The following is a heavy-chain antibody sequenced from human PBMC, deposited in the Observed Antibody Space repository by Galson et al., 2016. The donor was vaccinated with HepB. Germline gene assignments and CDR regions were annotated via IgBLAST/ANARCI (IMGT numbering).Heavy chain of an antibody. CDR2: VYYIGRT. V-gene: IGHV4-61*03. D-gene: IGHD3-16*01. Sequence: SETLSLTCTVSGGSVSSGNYYWSWIRQPPGKRLEWLGYVYYIGRTIYNPSLESRVTISIDTSKNHFSLRLTSVTAADAAVYYCARGGDFPRDSWGQGTPVTVSS. CDR1: GGSVSSGNYY. J-gene: IGHJ4*02. CDR3: ARGGDFPRDS.